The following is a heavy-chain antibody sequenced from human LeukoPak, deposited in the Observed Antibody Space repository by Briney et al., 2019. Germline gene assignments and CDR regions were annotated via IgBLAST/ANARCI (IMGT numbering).Heavy chain of an antibody. CDR3: ATTPPVYSSSWYEGAFDI. CDR2: ISSSGSTI. Sequence: GGSLRLSCAASGFTFSDYYMSWICQAPGKGLEWVSYISSSGSTIYYAGSVKGRFTISRDNAKNSLYLQMNSLRAEDTAVYYCATTPPVYSSSWYEGAFDIWGQGTMVTVSS. V-gene: IGHV3-11*01. J-gene: IGHJ3*02. D-gene: IGHD6-13*01. CDR1: GFTFSDYY.